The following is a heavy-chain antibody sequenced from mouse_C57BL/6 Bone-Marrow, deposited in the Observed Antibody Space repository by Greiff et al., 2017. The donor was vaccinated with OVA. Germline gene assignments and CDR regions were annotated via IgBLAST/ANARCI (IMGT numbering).Heavy chain of an antibody. V-gene: IGHV1-26*01. CDR3: ARSRRDEGAMDY. Sequence: EVQLQQSGPELVKPGASVKISCKASGYTFTDYYMNWVKQSHGKSLEWIGDINPNNGGTSYNQKFKGKATLTVDKSSSTAYMELRSLTSEDSAVYYCARSRRDEGAMDYWGQGTSVTVSS. J-gene: IGHJ4*01. CDR1: GYTFTDYY. CDR2: INPNNGGT.